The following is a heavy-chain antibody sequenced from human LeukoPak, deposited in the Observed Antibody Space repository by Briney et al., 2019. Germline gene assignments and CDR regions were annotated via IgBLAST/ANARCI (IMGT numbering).Heavy chain of an antibody. V-gene: IGHV4-59*12. D-gene: IGHD3-3*01. CDR1: GGSISSYY. CDR3: ARGMNYDFWSGYYTLDY. Sequence: SETLSLTRTVSGGSISSYYWSWIRQPPGKGLEWIGYIYYSGSTNYNPSLKSRVTMSVDTSKNQFSLKLSSVTAADTAVYYCARGMNYDFWSGYYTLDYWGQGTLVTVSS. J-gene: IGHJ4*02. CDR2: IYYSGST.